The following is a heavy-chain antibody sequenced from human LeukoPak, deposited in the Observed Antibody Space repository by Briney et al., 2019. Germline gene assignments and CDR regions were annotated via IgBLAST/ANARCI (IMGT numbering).Heavy chain of an antibody. V-gene: IGHV4-59*01. J-gene: IGHJ4*02. CDR3: ARDDSSGYSTLGY. Sequence: PSETLSLTCSVSGGSFDSKYWSWIRQPPGKGLEWIGDIYYSGSTNYNPSLKSRVTISLDTSKNQFSLRLSSVTAADTAVYYCARDDSSGYSTLGYWGQGTLVTVSS. CDR1: GGSFDSKY. CDR2: IYYSGST. D-gene: IGHD3-22*01.